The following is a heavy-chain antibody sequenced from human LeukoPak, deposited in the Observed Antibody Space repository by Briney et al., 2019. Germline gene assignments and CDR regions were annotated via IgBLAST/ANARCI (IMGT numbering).Heavy chain of an antibody. Sequence: GRSLRLSCAASGFTFSSYSMHWVRQAPGKGLEWVAVIWYDGSNKYYADSVKGRFTISRDNSKNTLYLQMNSLRAEDTAVYYCARAGGCSGGSCLDYWGQGTLVTVPS. D-gene: IGHD2-15*01. J-gene: IGHJ4*02. CDR3: ARAGGCSGGSCLDY. V-gene: IGHV3-33*01. CDR1: GFTFSSYS. CDR2: IWYDGSNK.